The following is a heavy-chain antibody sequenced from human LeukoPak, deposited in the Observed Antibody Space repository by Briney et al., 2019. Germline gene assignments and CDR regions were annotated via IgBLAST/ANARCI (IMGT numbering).Heavy chain of an antibody. CDR3: AKCDYDYVWGNYRYYAFDI. CDR2: ISKSGGDT. Sequence: GGSLRLSCAASGFTFGEYVMSGVRQAPGNGPEWVSSISKSGGDTSYADSAKGRFTISRDNSENTLDLQMISLIAEDTAVYFCAKCDYDYVWGNYRYYAFDIWGQGTRVIVSS. V-gene: IGHV3-23*01. J-gene: IGHJ3*02. CDR1: GFTFGEYV. D-gene: IGHD3-16*02.